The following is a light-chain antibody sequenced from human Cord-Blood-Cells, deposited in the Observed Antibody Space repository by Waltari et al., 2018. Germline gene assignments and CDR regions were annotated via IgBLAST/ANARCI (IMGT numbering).Light chain of an antibody. V-gene: IGLV2-23*02. Sequence: SALTHPASVSGSPGQSTPIPCPGTRSDVGGFNLSSCYQQHPGKAPKLMIYEVSKRPSGVSNRFSGSKSGNTASLTISGLQAEDEADYYCCSYAGSSTFEVFGGGTKLTVL. CDR2: EVS. J-gene: IGLJ3*02. CDR1: RSDVGGFNL. CDR3: CSYAGSSTFEV.